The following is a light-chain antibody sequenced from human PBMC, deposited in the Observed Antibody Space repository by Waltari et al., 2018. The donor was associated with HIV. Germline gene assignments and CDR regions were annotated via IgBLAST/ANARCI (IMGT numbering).Light chain of an antibody. CDR3: QAWDSSIVV. CDR1: KLGDKY. V-gene: IGLV3-1*01. CDR2: EDS. J-gene: IGLJ2*01. Sequence: SYKLTQPPSVSVSPGQTATITCPGNKLGDKYTSWYQQKPGQSPVLVIYEDSGRPSGIPERFSGSNSGNTATLTISGTQTLDEADYYCQAWDSSIVVFGGGTKLTVL.